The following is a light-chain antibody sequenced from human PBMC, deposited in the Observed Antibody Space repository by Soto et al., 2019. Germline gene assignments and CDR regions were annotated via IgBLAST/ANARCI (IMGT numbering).Light chain of an antibody. CDR2: DAS. J-gene: IGKJ5*01. CDR3: HKHDNR. CDR1: QDICKY. V-gene: IGKV1-33*01. Sequence: DIQVTHCPSSLSASVGDRATFTCQASQDICKYQDCYKQRPGKAPKLLIQDASTLETGVPSRFRGSGSGTDFTFTIRRLQTEDIGTYYCHKHDNRFGKGTRLEI.